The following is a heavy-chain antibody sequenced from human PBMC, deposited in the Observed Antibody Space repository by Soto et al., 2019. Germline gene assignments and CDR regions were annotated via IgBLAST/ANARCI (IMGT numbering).Heavy chain of an antibody. Sequence: QIPLVQSGAEVKKPGASVKVSCKASGYTFTSYAMHWVRQAPGQRLEWMGWINAGNGNTKYSQKFQGRVTITRDTSASTAYMELSSLRSEDTAVYYCARDLLPPYGDYVAYYYYMDVWGKGTTVTVSS. CDR2: INAGNGNT. V-gene: IGHV1-3*01. CDR1: GYTFTSYA. CDR3: ARDLLPPYGDYVAYYYYMDV. J-gene: IGHJ6*03. D-gene: IGHD4-17*01.